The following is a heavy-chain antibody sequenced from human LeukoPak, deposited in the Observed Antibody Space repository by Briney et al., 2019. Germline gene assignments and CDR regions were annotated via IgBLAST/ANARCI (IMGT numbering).Heavy chain of an antibody. D-gene: IGHD1-26*01. Sequence: GGSLRLSCAASGFTFSDYYMSWIRQAPGEGLEWVSYISSSGSTIYYADSVKGRFTISRDTAKNSLYLQMNSLRAEDTAVYYCARDVLIVGATNDYWGQGTPVTVSS. V-gene: IGHV3-11*01. CDR1: GFTFSDYY. CDR3: ARDVLIVGATNDY. CDR2: ISSSGSTI. J-gene: IGHJ4*02.